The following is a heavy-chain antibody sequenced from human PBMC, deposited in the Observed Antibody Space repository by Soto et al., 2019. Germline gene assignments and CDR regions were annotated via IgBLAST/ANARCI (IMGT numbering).Heavy chain of an antibody. D-gene: IGHD6-19*01. CDR1: GFMFSAYA. J-gene: IGHJ4*01. V-gene: IGHV3-30-3*01. CDR2: MSYDGTNT. Sequence: PGGSLRLSCTASGFMFSAYAMLWVRQAPGKGLEWVAAMSYDGTNTYYADSLKGRFTISRDNSKNTLFLQMSSLTADDSAVYYCARDPSPYTSGWYGIDFWGLGTLVTVS. CDR3: ARDPSPYTSGWYGIDF.